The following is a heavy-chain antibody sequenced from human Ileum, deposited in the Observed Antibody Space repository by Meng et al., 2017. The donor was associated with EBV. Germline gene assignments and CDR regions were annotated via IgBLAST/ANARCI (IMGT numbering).Heavy chain of an antibody. Sequence: QVQLEESGPGLVKPSGTLSLTCTVSGDSISSDIWWSWVRQPRGKGLEWIGEVYHRGDTNYNPSLKSRVDISVDKSKNQFYLSLFSVTAADTAVYYCGRDQGRELINHWGQGTLVTVSS. V-gene: IGHV4-4*02. CDR1: GDSISSDIW. CDR2: VYHRGDT. CDR3: GRDQGRELINH. D-gene: IGHD1-7*01. J-gene: IGHJ4*02.